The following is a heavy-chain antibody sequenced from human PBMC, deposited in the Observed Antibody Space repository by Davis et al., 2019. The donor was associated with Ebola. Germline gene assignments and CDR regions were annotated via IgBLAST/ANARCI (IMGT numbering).Heavy chain of an antibody. D-gene: IGHD1-14*01. Sequence: PGGSLRLSCAASGFTFSSYSMNWVRQAPGKGLEWVSSISSSSSYIYYADSVKGRFTISRDNAKNSLYLQMNSLRDEDTAVYYCARDQTGRGWFDPWGQGTLVTVSS. CDR3: ARDQTGRGWFDP. CDR2: ISSSSSYI. V-gene: IGHV3-21*01. CDR1: GFTFSSYS. J-gene: IGHJ5*02.